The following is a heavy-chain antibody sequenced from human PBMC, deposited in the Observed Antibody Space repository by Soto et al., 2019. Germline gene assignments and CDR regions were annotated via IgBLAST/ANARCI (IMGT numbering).Heavy chain of an antibody. CDR3: ARRAVYSSSWEGFDY. J-gene: IGHJ4*02. D-gene: IGHD6-13*01. CDR2: IYPDDSDT. CDR1: CYSFTNYW. V-gene: IGHV5-51*01. Sequence: GESLKISCKGSCYSFTNYWIAWVRQMPGKGLEWMGIIYPDDSDTRYSPSFQGQVTISTDKSISTAYLQWSSLKASDSAIYYCARRAVYSSSWEGFDYWGQGTLVTVSS.